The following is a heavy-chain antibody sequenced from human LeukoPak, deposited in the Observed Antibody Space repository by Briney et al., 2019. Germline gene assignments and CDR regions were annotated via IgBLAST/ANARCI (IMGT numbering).Heavy chain of an antibody. V-gene: IGHV4-34*01. J-gene: IGHJ4*02. Sequence: SETRSLTCAVYSGSLSVFYWSWIRPPAGKGMEWNGEILHSGSTNYNQSLKSRVTISVDTSKNQFSLKLSSVTSADTAVYYCARGGYSYGFLNYWGQGTLVTVSS. CDR3: ARGGYSYGFLNY. CDR2: ILHSGST. D-gene: IGHD5-18*01. CDR1: SGSLSVFY.